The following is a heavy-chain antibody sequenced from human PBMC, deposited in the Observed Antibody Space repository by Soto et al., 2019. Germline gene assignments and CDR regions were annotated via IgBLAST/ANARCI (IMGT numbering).Heavy chain of an antibody. J-gene: IGHJ4*02. CDR3: ARESRSLYCSGGSCQVDY. V-gene: IGHV1-2*04. D-gene: IGHD2-15*01. CDR2: INPNSGGT. CDR1: GYTFTGYY. Sequence: ASVKVSCKASGYTFTGYYMHWVRPAPGQGLEWMGWINPNSGGTNYAQKFQGWVTMTRDTSISTACMELSRLRSDDTAVYYCARESRSLYCSGGSCQVDYWGQGTLVTVSS.